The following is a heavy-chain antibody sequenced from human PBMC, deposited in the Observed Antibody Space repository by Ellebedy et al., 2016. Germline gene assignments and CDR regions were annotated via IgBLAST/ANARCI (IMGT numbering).Heavy chain of an antibody. J-gene: IGHJ6*02. V-gene: IGHV3-69-1*01. D-gene: IGHD1-14*01. CDR3: ARDRNPIYYYGMDV. Sequence: GESLKISCAASGFTVSSNYMTWVRQAPGKGLEWVSYISSSSTIYYADSVKGRFTISRDNAKNSLYLQMNSLRDEDTAVYYCARDRNPIYYYGMDVWGQGTTVTVSS. CDR2: ISSSSTI. CDR1: GFTVSSNY.